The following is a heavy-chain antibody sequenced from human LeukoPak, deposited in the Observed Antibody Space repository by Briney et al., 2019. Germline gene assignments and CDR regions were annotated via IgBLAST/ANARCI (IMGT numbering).Heavy chain of an antibody. V-gene: IGHV3-30*02. CDR3: AKGYCSSTSCYISDY. Sequence: GGSLRLSCAASGFTFSSYGMHWVRQAPGKGLEWVAFIRYDGSNKYYADSVKGRFTISRDNSKNTLYLQMNSLRAEDTAVYYCAKGYCSSTSCYISDYWGQGTLVTVSS. D-gene: IGHD2-2*01. CDR1: GFTFSSYG. CDR2: IRYDGSNK. J-gene: IGHJ4*02.